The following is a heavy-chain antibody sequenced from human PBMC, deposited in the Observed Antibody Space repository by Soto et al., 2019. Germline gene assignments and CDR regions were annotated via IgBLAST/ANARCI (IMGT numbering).Heavy chain of an antibody. Sequence: PSETLSLTCTVSGGSISSSSYYWGWIRQPPGKGLEWIGSIYYSGSTYYNPSLKSRVTISVDTSKNQFSLKLSSVTAADTAVYYCARHGEGRGEYEQWLETDWFDPWGQGTLVTVSS. CDR3: ARHGEGRGEYEQWLETDWFDP. CDR2: IYYSGST. J-gene: IGHJ5*02. V-gene: IGHV4-39*01. D-gene: IGHD6-19*01. CDR1: GGSISSSSYY.